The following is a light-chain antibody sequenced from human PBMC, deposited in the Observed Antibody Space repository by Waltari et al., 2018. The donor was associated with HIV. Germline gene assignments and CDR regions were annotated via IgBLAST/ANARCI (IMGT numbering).Light chain of an antibody. V-gene: IGLV2-14*03. CDR2: DVT. J-gene: IGLJ2*01. CDR3: SSYITGSPFV. Sequence: QSALTQPASVSGSPGQSITISCTGTSSDIGGSTSVSWYQHHPGKAPKLIIYDVTELPTGIPNRFSGSKSDNTASLTISGLQTEDEADFYCSSYITGSPFVFGGGTKVTVL. CDR1: SSDIGGSTS.